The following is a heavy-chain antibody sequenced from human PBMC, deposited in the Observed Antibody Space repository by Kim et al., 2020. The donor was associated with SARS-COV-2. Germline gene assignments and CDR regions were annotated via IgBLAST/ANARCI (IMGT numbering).Heavy chain of an antibody. CDR1: GFTFSNAW. J-gene: IGHJ4*02. CDR3: TFHNSRWYRFDY. D-gene: IGHD6-13*01. V-gene: IGHV3-15*01. Sequence: GGSLRLSCAASGFTFSNAWMSWVRQAPGKGLEWVGRIKSKRDGGTTDYAAPVKGRFVISRDDSKNTLYLEMNSLKTEDTAVYYCTFHNSRWYRFDYWGQGALVTVSS. CDR2: IKSKRDGGTT.